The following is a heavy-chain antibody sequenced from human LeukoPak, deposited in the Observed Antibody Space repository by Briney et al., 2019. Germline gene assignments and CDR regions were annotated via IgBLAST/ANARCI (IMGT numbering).Heavy chain of an antibody. J-gene: IGHJ6*02. CDR2: ISYDGSNK. Sequence: PVRSLRLSCAASGFTFSSYGMHWVRQAPGKGLEWVAVISYDGSNKYYADSVKGRFTISRDNSKNTLYLQMNSLRAEDTAVYYCAKDRGLRWYDYYYYGMDVWGQGTTVTVSS. V-gene: IGHV3-30*18. CDR1: GFTFSSYG. D-gene: IGHD4-23*01. CDR3: AKDRGLRWYDYYYYGMDV.